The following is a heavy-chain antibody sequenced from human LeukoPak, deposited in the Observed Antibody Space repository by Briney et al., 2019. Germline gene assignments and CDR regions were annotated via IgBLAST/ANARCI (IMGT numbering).Heavy chain of an antibody. J-gene: IGHJ5*02. CDR2: VSLTGET. CDR1: GGTNWMIMV. D-gene: IGHD3-16*01. V-gene: IGHV4-4*03. Sequence: PETMAKTRRVSGGTNWMIMVWRWFRQPPGQGLEWIGEVSLTGETNYNPSLNGQVTMSLDGSRNQLSLTLTSVTAADTAIYYCSRLSGEFCPFSYWKVHTLVIDP. CDR3: SRLSGEFCPFSYWKVHTLVIDP.